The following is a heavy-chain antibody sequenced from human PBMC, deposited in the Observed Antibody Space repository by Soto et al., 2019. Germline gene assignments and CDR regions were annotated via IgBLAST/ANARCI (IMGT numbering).Heavy chain of an antibody. CDR1: GGSISSGGYY. CDR2: IYYSGST. D-gene: IGHD3-10*01. CDR3: ARGYGSGSYLSRWGWYFDL. V-gene: IGHV4-31*03. J-gene: IGHJ2*01. Sequence: QVQLQESGPGLVKPSQTLSLTCTVSGGSISSGGYYWSWIRQHPGKVLEWIGYIYYSGSTYYNPSLKSRVTISVDTSKNQFSLKLSSVTAADTAVYYCARGYGSGSYLSRWGWYFDLWGRGTLVTVSS.